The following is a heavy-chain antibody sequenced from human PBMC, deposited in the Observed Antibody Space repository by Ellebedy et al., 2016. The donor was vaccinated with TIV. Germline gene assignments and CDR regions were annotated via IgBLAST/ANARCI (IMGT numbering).Heavy chain of an antibody. CDR2: IGSSAYST. Sequence: GESLKISCAASGFNFGGHAMKWVRQAPGKGLEWVSSIGSSAYSTHYADSVKGRFTISRDNSRNTLYLQLNSVRGEDTAVYFCAKDLLYSAGWGGALDIWGHGAMVTVSS. J-gene: IGHJ3*02. V-gene: IGHV3-23*01. CDR3: AKDLLYSAGWGGALDI. CDR1: GFNFGGHA. D-gene: IGHD2-2*02.